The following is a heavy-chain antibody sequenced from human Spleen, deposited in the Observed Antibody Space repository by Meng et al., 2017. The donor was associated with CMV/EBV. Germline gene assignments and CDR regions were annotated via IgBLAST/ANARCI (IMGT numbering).Heavy chain of an antibody. Sequence: GESLKISCAASGFTFSSFWMSWVRQAPGKGLEWVANINQDGSEKYYVDSVKGRFTISRDNAKNSLYLQMNSLRAEDTALYYCARDRRLGTTSYFDSWGQGALVTVSS. V-gene: IGHV3-7*03. D-gene: IGHD1-26*01. J-gene: IGHJ4*02. CDR2: INQDGSEK. CDR1: GFTFSSFW. CDR3: ARDRRLGTTSYFDS.